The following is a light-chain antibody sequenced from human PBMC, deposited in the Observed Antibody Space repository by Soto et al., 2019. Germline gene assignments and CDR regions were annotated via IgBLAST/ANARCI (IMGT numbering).Light chain of an antibody. CDR2: DVA. Sequence: QSALTQPASVSGSPGQSITISCTGTSSDVGGSNFVSWYQQHPGKPPKLIIYDVANRPSGVSNRFSGSKSGSTASLIISRLQTEDEADYYCVSYTSSTTYVFGTGTKVT. CDR1: SSDVGGSNF. J-gene: IGLJ1*01. V-gene: IGLV2-14*03. CDR3: VSYTSSTTYV.